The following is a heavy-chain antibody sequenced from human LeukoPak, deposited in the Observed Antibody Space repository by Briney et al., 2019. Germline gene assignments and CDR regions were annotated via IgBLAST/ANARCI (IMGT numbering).Heavy chain of an antibody. CDR3: GRTQRVGCTVYGMDV. V-gene: IGHV3-72*01. CDR1: GFTLSDHY. D-gene: IGHD1-26*01. CDR2: IRNKANSYTT. Sequence: GGSLRLSCAASGFTLSDHYIDWVRQAPGKGLEWFGRIRNKANSYTTEYAASVKGRFTISTDDSKNSLYLQMNSLKTEDTAVYYCGRTQRVGCTVYGMDVWGQGTTVTVSS. J-gene: IGHJ6*02.